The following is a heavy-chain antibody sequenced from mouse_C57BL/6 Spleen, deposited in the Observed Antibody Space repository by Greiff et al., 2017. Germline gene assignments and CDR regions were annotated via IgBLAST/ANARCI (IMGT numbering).Heavy chain of an antibody. J-gene: IGHJ1*03. D-gene: IGHD1-1*01. Sequence: QVQLQQPGAELVRPGTSVKLSCKASGYTFTSYWMHWVKQRPGQGLEWIGVIDPSDSYTNYNQKFKGKATLTVDTSSSTAYMQLSSLTSEDSAVYYCARSPITTVAHWYFDVWGTGTTVTVSS. CDR1: GYTFTSYW. CDR2: IDPSDSYT. CDR3: ARSPITTVAHWYFDV. V-gene: IGHV1-59*01.